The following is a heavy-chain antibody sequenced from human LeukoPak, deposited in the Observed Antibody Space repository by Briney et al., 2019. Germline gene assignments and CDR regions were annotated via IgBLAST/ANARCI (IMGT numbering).Heavy chain of an antibody. CDR1: GYTFTSYD. D-gene: IGHD2-15*01. J-gene: IGHJ5*02. Sequence: GASVKVSCKASGYTFTSYDINWVRQATGQGLEWMGWMNPNSGNTGYAQKFQGRVTITRNTSISTAYMELSSLRSEDTAVYYCARAPGVAATGWFDPWGQGTLVTVSS. CDR2: MNPNSGNT. V-gene: IGHV1-8*03. CDR3: ARAPGVAATGWFDP.